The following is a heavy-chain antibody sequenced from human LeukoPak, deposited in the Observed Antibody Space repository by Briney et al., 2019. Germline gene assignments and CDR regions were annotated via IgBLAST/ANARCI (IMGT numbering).Heavy chain of an antibody. CDR3: ARDSLAAGRGRSYYGMDV. CDR1: GFTFSSYG. J-gene: IGHJ6*04. V-gene: IGHV3-33*01. D-gene: IGHD6-13*01. CDR2: IWYDGSNK. Sequence: GRSLRLSCAASGFTFSSYGMHWVRQAPGKGLEWVAVIWYDGSNKYYADSVKGRFTISRDNSKNTLYLQMNSLRAEDTAVYYCARDSLAAGRGRSYYGMDVWGKGTTVTVSP.